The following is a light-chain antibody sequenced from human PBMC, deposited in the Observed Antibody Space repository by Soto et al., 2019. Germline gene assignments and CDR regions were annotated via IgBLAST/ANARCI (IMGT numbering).Light chain of an antibody. J-gene: IGKJ1*01. Sequence: EIVLTQSPGTLSLSPGERATLSCRASQSFSSNYLAWYQQKPRPAPRLLIYGASSRATGLPGRISGSGSETYFPLTISRLEPEDLAVYYCHHYASSSRTFGQGTKVEIK. CDR2: GAS. V-gene: IGKV3-20*01. CDR1: QSFSSNY. CDR3: HHYASSSRT.